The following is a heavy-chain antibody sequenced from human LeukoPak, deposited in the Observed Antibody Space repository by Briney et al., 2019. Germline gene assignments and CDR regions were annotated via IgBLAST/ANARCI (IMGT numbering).Heavy chain of an antibody. V-gene: IGHV4-39*07. Sequence: PSETLSLTCAVSGASIISSSFYWGWIRQPPGKGLQWIGNVHYGGSTYYNPSLKSRVTISVDTSKNQFSLRLNSVTAADTAVYYCARDPTSHDAFDIWGQGTMVTVSS. J-gene: IGHJ3*02. D-gene: IGHD1-26*01. CDR3: ARDPTSHDAFDI. CDR1: GASIISSSFY. CDR2: VHYGGST.